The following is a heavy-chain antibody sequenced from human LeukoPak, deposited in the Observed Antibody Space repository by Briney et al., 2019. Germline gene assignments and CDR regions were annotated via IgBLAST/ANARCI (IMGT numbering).Heavy chain of an antibody. V-gene: IGHV4-38-2*01. CDR2: IYHSGST. J-gene: IGHJ4*02. CDR1: GYSISSGYY. CDR3: ARRNGYDFWSGYPHLDY. Sequence: SETLSLTCAVSGYSISSGYYWGWIRQPPGKGLDWIGSIYHSGSTYYNPSLKSRVTISVDTSKNQFSLKLSSVTAADTAVYYCARRNGYDFWSGYPHLDYWGQGSLVTVSS. D-gene: IGHD3-3*01.